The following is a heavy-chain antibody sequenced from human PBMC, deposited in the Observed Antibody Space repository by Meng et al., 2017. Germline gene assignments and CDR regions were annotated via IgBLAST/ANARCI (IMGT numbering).Heavy chain of an antibody. CDR3: ASNDGTGDRTGGDY. CDR2: IIPIFGTA. D-gene: IGHD7-27*01. V-gene: IGHV1-69*01. Sequence: VAGVQSGAGVKKRGSPVKVPRKASGGTLSSYATSWVRQAPGQGLEWMGGIIPIFGTANYAQKFQGRVTITADESTSTAYMELSSLRSEDTAVYYCASNDGTGDRTGGDYWGQGTLVTVSS. J-gene: IGHJ4*02. CDR1: GGTLSSYA.